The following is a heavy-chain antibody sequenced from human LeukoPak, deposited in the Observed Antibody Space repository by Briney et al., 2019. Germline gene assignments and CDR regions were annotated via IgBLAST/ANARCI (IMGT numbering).Heavy chain of an antibody. D-gene: IGHD3-22*01. CDR3: ARDRGDYYDSSGYRLYYFDY. Sequence: PGGSLRLSCAASGFTFSSYWMSWVRQAPGKGLEWVANIKQDGSEKYYVDSVKGRFTISRDNAKNSLYLQMNSLRAEDTAVYYCARDRGDYYDSSGYRLYYFDYWGPGTLVTVSS. V-gene: IGHV3-7*01. CDR1: GFTFSSYW. CDR2: IKQDGSEK. J-gene: IGHJ4*02.